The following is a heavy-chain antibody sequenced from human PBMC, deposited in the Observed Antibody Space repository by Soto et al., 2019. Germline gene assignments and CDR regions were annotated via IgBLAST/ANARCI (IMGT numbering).Heavy chain of an antibody. CDR1: GFTFSSYG. V-gene: IGHV3-30*18. J-gene: IGHJ6*02. D-gene: IGHD3-10*01. CDR2: ISYDGSNK. CDR3: AKDRGGSGRGGMDV. Sequence: GGSLRLSCAASGFTFSSYGMHWVRQAPGKGLEWVAVISYDGSNKYYADSVKGRFTISRDNSKNTLYLQMNSLRAEDTAVYYCAKDRGGSGRGGMDVWGQGTTVTVSS.